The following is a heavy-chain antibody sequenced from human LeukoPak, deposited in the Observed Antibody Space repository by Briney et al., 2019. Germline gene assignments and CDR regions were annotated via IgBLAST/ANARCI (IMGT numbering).Heavy chain of an antibody. CDR1: GGSITSNY. Sequence: PSETLSLTCTVSGGSITSNYWSWIRQPPGKGLEWIGYIYYSGSTDYNPSLKSRVTISLDTSKIQFSLELTSMTAADTAVYYCASSRGVVTPFDYWGQGTLVIVSS. J-gene: IGHJ4*02. CDR2: IYYSGST. V-gene: IGHV4-59*01. D-gene: IGHD2-21*02. CDR3: ASSRGVVTPFDY.